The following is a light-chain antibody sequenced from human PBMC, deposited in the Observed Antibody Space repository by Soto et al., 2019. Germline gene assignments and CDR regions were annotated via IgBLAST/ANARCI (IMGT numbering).Light chain of an antibody. J-gene: IGKJ4*01. CDR3: QQSYSSPLT. CDR2: AAS. CDR1: QSMNTY. Sequence: DIQMTQSPSSLSASVGDRVTITCRASQSMNTYLNWYQQKPGKAPKLLIYAASSLQSGVPSRFSGSGSGTDFSLTISSLQPEDFATYFCQQSYSSPLTFGGGTKVE. V-gene: IGKV1-39*01.